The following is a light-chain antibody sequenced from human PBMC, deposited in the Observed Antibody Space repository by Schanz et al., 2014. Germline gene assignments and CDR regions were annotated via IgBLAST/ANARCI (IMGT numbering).Light chain of an antibody. CDR3: QQFGGSPLT. CDR1: QSVTSSY. J-gene: IGKJ3*01. CDR2: DAS. V-gene: IGKV3-20*01. Sequence: DILMTQSPATLSLSPGERATLSCRASQSVTSSYLAWYQQKPGQAPRLLIYDASNRATGIPARFSGSGSGTDFTLTISRLEPEDFAVYYCQQFGGSPLTFGPGTKVDFK.